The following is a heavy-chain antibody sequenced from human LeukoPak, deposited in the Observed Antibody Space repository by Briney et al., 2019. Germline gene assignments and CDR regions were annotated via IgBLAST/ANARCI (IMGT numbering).Heavy chain of an antibody. V-gene: IGHV3-30*04. D-gene: IGHD3-10*01. CDR1: GFTFKRYA. CDR2: MSYDGNIS. CDR3: TRGRSVYGSGSYSAY. J-gene: IGHJ4*02. Sequence: GGSLRLSCAASGFTFKRYAMRWVRQAPGKGLEGVTIMSYDGNISYYADSVKGRFTISRDNSNDTLYLQMNSLRADDTAIYYCTRGRSVYGSGSYSAYWGQGTLVTVSS.